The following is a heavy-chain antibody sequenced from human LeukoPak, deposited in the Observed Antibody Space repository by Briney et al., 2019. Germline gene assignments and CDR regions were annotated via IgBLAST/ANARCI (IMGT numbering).Heavy chain of an antibody. CDR2: ISGSGGST. Sequence: GASLRLSCAASGFTFSSYAMSWVRQAPGKGLEWVSAISGSGGSTYYADSVKGRFTISRDNSQNTLYLQMNSLRAQDTAVYYCAKDRQWLVPTYFYYWGQGTLVTVSS. V-gene: IGHV3-23*01. J-gene: IGHJ4*02. CDR3: AKDRQWLVPTYFYY. D-gene: IGHD6-19*01. CDR1: GFTFSSYA.